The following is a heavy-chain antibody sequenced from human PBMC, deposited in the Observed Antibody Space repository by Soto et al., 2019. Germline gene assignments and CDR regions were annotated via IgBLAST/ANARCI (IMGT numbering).Heavy chain of an antibody. V-gene: IGHV4-34*10. CDR1: GGSFSCYY. CDR3: ATESGSTYGYFDH. D-gene: IGHD5-18*01. J-gene: IGHJ4*02. Sequence: LETLSVTCAVYGGSFSCYYLSWIRQPPGKGLEWIGYISNSGSTGYNPSLKTRLSMSVDRSKNQFTLRLTSVTAADTAVYFCATESGSTYGYFDHWGQGTQVTVSS. CDR2: ISNSGST.